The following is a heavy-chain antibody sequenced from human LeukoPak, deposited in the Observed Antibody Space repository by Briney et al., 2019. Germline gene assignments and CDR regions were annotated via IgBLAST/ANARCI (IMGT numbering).Heavy chain of an antibody. J-gene: IGHJ2*01. D-gene: IGHD3-10*01. V-gene: IGHV3-53*01. Sequence: PGGSLRVSCAASGFTVGTKYMNWVRQAPGKGLEWVSILYSGGDTYYADSVKGRFTISRDNSRNTLSLQMNSLRVEDTAVYYCARVGDHYHWYFDLWGRGTLVTVSS. CDR3: ARVGDHYHWYFDL. CDR2: LYSGGDT. CDR1: GFTVGTKY.